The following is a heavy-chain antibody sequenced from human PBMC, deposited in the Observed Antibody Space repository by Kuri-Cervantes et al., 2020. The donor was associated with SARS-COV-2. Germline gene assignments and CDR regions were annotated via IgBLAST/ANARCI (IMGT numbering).Heavy chain of an antibody. D-gene: IGHD4-23*01. J-gene: IGHJ4*02. CDR3: ASSRDDYGGNHDY. CDR1: GGSISSYY. CDR2: IYNSGST. V-gene: IGHV4-59*01. Sequence: SATLSLTCTVSGGSISSYYWSWIRQPSGKGLEWIGYIYNSGSTNYNPSLKSRVTISVDTSKNQFSLKLSSVTAADTAVYYCASSRDDYGGNHDYWGQGTLVTVSS.